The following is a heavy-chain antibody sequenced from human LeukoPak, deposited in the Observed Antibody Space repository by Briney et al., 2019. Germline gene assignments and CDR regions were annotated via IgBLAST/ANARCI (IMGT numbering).Heavy chain of an antibody. Sequence: SQTLSLTCTVSGGSISSGDYYWSWIRQPPGKGLEWIGYIYYSGSTYYNPSLKSRVTISVDTSKNQFSLKLSSVTAADTAVYYCARGGWGGPITMVRGVIRHPRYGMDVRGKGTTVTVSS. V-gene: IGHV4-30-4*01. CDR3: ARGGWGGPITMVRGVIRHPRYGMDV. CDR1: GGSISSGDYY. CDR2: IYYSGST. J-gene: IGHJ6*04. D-gene: IGHD3-10*01.